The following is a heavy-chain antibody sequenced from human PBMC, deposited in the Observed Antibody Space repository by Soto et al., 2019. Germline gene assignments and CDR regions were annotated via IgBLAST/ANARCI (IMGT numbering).Heavy chain of an antibody. D-gene: IGHD6-6*01. Sequence: SETLSLTCAVSGGSISSSNWWSWVRQPPGKGLEWIGEIYHSGSTNYNPSLKSRVTISVDKSKNQFSLKLSSVTAADTAVYYCARSRYEYSSSYYYGMDVWGQGTTVTVSS. V-gene: IGHV4-4*02. J-gene: IGHJ6*02. CDR2: IYHSGST. CDR1: GGSISSSNW. CDR3: ARSRYEYSSSYYYGMDV.